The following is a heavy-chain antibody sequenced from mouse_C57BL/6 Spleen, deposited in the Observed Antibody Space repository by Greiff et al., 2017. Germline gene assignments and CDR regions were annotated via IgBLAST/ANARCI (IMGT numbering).Heavy chain of an antibody. D-gene: IGHD2-3*01. CDR2: IDPEDGDT. V-gene: IGHV14-1*01. J-gene: IGHJ3*01. CDR3: TREDDGYYVRFAY. Sequence: EVQLQQSGAELVRPGASVKLSCTASGFNIKDYYMHWVKQRPEQGLEWIGRIDPEDGDTAYAPKFQGKATMTADTSSNTAYLQLSSLTSEDTAVYYYTREDDGYYVRFAYWGQGTLVTVSA. CDR1: GFNIKDYY.